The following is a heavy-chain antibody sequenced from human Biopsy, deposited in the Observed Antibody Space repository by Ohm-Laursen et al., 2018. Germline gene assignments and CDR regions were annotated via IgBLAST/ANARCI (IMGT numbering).Heavy chain of an antibody. J-gene: IGHJ6*02. CDR3: AKDLGLNYSDRFLFYYGMDV. D-gene: IGHD4-17*01. CDR2: IWYDGSRQ. Sequence: SLRLSCTASGFTFSSYGMHWVRQAPGKGLEWVAVIWYDGSRQYYADSVKGRFTISRDNARNALHLQMNSLRTEDTALYYCAKDLGLNYSDRFLFYYGMDVWGRGTTVTVSS. V-gene: IGHV3-33*03. CDR1: GFTFSSYG.